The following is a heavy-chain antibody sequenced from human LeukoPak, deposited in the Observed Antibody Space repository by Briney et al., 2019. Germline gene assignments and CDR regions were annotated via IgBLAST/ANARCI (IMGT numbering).Heavy chain of an antibody. CDR2: IYTSGRT. CDR3: ARARVIPASFDD. V-gene: IGHV4-61*02. Sequence: SETLSLTCTVSGGSITFGSYYWTWIRQPAGNGLEWIGRIYTSGRTFYNPSLKSRVTISMDTSMNQFSLRLNSVTAADTAVYYCARARVIPASFDDWGQGALVTVSS. J-gene: IGHJ4*02. CDR1: GGSITFGSYY.